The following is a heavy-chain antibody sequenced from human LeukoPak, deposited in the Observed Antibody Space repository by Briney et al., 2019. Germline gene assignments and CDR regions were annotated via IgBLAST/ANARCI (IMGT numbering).Heavy chain of an antibody. J-gene: IGHJ4*02. Sequence: ASVKVSCKASGYTFTGYYMHWVRQAPGQGLEWMGWINPNSGGTSYAQKFQGRVTMTRDTSISTAYMELSRLRSDDTAVYYCARGITMVRGVIDQNDYWGQGTLVTVSS. CDR1: GYTFTGYY. CDR2: INPNSGGT. V-gene: IGHV1-2*02. CDR3: ARGITMVRGVIDQNDY. D-gene: IGHD3-10*01.